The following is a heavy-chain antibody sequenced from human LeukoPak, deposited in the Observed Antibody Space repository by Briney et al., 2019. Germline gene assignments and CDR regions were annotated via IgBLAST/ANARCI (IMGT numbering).Heavy chain of an antibody. J-gene: IGHJ6*02. D-gene: IGHD3-3*01. CDR2: MSGTSDSA. Sequence: AGGSLRLSCAASGFTFSTYAMSWVRQAPGKGLEWVSSMSGTSDSAYYADSVKGRFTISRDNSKNTLWLQMNSLTAEDTAVYYCAKGLTYGFWSGYPHYGMDVWGQGTTVTVSS. CDR1: GFTFSTYA. V-gene: IGHV3-23*01. CDR3: AKGLTYGFWSGYPHYGMDV.